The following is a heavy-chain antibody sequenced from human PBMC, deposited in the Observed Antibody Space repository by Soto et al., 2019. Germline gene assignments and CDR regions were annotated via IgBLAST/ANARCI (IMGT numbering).Heavy chain of an antibody. CDR3: ARLTTYYYDASGYGMDV. Sequence: PGESLKISCEGFGYTFTIHWIAWVRQTPGKGLEWMGIIYPSDSDTRYSPSFEGQVTISADKSVSTAYLQWSSLKASDSAKYYCARLTTYYYDASGYGMDVCGQGTTVNVSS. CDR2: IYPSDSDT. CDR1: GYTFTIHW. V-gene: IGHV5-51*01. J-gene: IGHJ6*02. D-gene: IGHD3-22*01.